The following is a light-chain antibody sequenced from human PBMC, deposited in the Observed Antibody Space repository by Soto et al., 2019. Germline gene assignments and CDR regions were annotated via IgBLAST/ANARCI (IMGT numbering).Light chain of an antibody. J-gene: IGKJ3*01. CDR2: APS. Sequence: AIRMTQSPSSFSASTGDRVTITCRASQGISSYLAWYQQKPGKAPKLLIYAPSTLQSGFPSRFSGSGSGTDFTLTILCLQSEDFATYYCQQYYSYPFTFGPGTKVDIK. CDR3: QQYYSYPFT. CDR1: QGISSY. V-gene: IGKV1-8*01.